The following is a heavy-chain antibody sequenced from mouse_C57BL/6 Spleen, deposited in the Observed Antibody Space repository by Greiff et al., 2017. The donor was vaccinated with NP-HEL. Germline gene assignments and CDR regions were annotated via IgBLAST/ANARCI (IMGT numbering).Heavy chain of an antibody. D-gene: IGHD1-1*01. CDR3: ARRGGSSPFAY. J-gene: IGHJ3*01. Sequence: VQLQQSGAELVKPGASVKLSCKASGYTFTSYWMQWVKQRPGQGLEWIGEIDPSDSYTNYNQKFKGKATLTVDTSSSTAYMQLSSLTSEDSAVYYCARRGGSSPFAYWGQGTLVTVSA. CDR1: GYTFTSYW. V-gene: IGHV1-50*01. CDR2: IDPSDSYT.